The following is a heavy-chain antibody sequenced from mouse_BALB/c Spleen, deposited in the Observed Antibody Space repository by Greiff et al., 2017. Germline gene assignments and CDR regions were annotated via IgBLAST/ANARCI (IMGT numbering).Heavy chain of an antibody. J-gene: IGHJ4*01. D-gene: IGHD1-1*01. V-gene: IGHV1-7*01. CDR3: AREGGFTTVVGAMDY. CDR1: GYTFTSYW. Sequence: VQLQESGAELAKPGASVKMSCKASGYTFTSYWMHWVKQRPGQGLEWIGYINPSTGYTEYNQKFKDKATLTADKSSSTAYMQLSSLTSEDSAVYYCAREGGFTTVVGAMDYWGQGTSVTVSS. CDR2: INPSTGYT.